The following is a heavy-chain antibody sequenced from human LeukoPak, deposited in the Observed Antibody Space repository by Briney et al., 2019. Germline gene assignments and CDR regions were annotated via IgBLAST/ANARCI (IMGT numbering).Heavy chain of an antibody. CDR2: ISSSSSYI. Sequence: GGSLRLSRAASGFTFSSYSMNWVRQAPGKGLEWVSSISSSSSYIYYADSVKGRFTISRDNAKNSLYLQMNSLRAEDTAVYYCARDHIVVVVAASHYYGMDVWGQGTTVTVSS. CDR1: GFTFSSYS. V-gene: IGHV3-21*01. CDR3: ARDHIVVVVAASHYYGMDV. J-gene: IGHJ6*02. D-gene: IGHD2-15*01.